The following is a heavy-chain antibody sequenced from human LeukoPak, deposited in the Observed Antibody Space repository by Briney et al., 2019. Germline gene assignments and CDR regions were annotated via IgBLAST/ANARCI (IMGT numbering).Heavy chain of an antibody. CDR2: ISGYNGKT. V-gene: IGHV1-18*01. CDR1: GYTFTSYV. Sequence: GASVKVSGKAAGYTFTSYVINWVRQAPGQGLEWVGWISGYNGKTKYAQKRQGRVTMTTDTSTSTAYMELRRLRSDDTAVYFCARDPYDLLTGYYSGSGGDYWGQGTLVTVSS. J-gene: IGHJ4*02. CDR3: ARDPYDLLTGYYSGSGGDY. D-gene: IGHD3-9*01.